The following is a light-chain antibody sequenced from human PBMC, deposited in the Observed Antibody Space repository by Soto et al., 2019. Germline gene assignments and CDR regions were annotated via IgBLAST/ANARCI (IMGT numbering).Light chain of an antibody. J-gene: IGLJ1*01. V-gene: IGLV2-14*01. CDR3: SSFTSRHTYV. Sequence: QCALTQPASESGSPGQSTTISCTGTSSDIGGYNYVSWYQQLPGEAPKLIIYDVSDRPSGVSTRFSGSKSGNTASLTISGLQAEDEGDYYCSSFTSRHTYVFGTGTKVTVL. CDR2: DVS. CDR1: SSDIGGYNY.